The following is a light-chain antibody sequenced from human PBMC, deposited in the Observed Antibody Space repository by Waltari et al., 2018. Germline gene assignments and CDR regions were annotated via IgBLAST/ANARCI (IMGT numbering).Light chain of an antibody. J-gene: IGLJ3*02. CDR1: DIETKL. CDR3: QVWDTSGDPWV. V-gene: IGLV3-21*02. Sequence: SYVLTQPPAMSVAPGQTARIPCGGDDIETKLVHWYQQGQGQAPVLVIHDDADRPSGIPERFSGSKSGNTATLIINKVEAADEADFYCQVWDTSGDPWVFGGGTKVTVL. CDR2: DDA.